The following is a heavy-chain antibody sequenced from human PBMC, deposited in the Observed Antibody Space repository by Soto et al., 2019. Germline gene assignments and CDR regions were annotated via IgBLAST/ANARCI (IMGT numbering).Heavy chain of an antibody. CDR1: GDSVSSNSAA. Sequence: PSQTLSLTCAISGDSVSSNSAAWNWIRQSPSRGLEWLGRTYYRSKWYNDYAVSVKSRITINPDTSKNQFSLQLNSVTPEDTAVYYCARGVMITFGGVMVYYYGMDVWGQGTTVTVSS. CDR2: TYYRSKWYN. J-gene: IGHJ6*02. V-gene: IGHV6-1*01. D-gene: IGHD3-16*01. CDR3: ARGVMITFGGVMVYYYGMDV.